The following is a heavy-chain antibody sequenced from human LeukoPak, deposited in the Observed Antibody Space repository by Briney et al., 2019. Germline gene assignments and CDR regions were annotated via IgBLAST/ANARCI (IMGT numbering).Heavy chain of an antibody. CDR2: IIPIFGTA. CDR3: ARDRWPECGGDCYTLDY. D-gene: IGHD2-21*02. V-gene: IGHV1-69*13. CDR1: GGTFSSYA. Sequence: ASVKVSCKASGGTFSSYAISWVRQAPGQGLEWMGRIIPIFGTANYAQKFQGRVTITADEPTSTAYMELSSLRSEDTAVYYCARDRWPECGGDCYTLDYWGQGTLVTVSS. J-gene: IGHJ4*02.